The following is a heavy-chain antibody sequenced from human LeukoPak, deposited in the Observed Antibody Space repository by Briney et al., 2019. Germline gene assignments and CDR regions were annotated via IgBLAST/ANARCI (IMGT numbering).Heavy chain of an antibody. CDR2: IYYSGNT. Sequence: SSETLSLTCTVSGGSISSYYWAWIRQPPGKGLEWIGYIYYSGNTNYNPSLKSRVTISVDTSKNQFSLKLSSLTAADTAVYYWARVSFIPAVNFGWWFDPWGQGTLVTVSS. J-gene: IGHJ5*02. V-gene: IGHV4-59*01. D-gene: IGHD6-13*01. CDR1: GGSISSYY. CDR3: ARVSFIPAVNFGWWFDP.